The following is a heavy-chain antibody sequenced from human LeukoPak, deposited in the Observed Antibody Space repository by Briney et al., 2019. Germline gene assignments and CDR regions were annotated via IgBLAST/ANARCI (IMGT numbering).Heavy chain of an antibody. V-gene: IGHV1-18*01. Sequence: GASVKVSCKASGYIFTSLGINWVRQAPGQGLEWMGWIGTYTGNRNFAQKFQGRVTLTTDTSTSTVFMELRGLTSDDTAVYYCASWGGYYYDSGTDYWGQGTLVTVSS. J-gene: IGHJ4*02. CDR1: GYIFTSLG. D-gene: IGHD3-22*01. CDR3: ASWGGYYYDSGTDY. CDR2: IGTYTGNR.